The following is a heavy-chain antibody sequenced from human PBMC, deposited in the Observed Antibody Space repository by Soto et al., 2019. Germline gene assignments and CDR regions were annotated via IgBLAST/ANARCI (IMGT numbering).Heavy chain of an antibody. D-gene: IGHD1-26*01. CDR2: IIPIFGTA. V-gene: IGHV1-69*01. CDR3: ARDSPDSVVGATFFDY. CDR1: GGTFSSYA. J-gene: IGHJ4*02. Sequence: QVQLVQSGAEVKKPGSSVKVSCKASGGTFSSYAISWVRQAPGQGXXXXGGIIPIFGTANYAQKFQGRVTITADESTSTAYMELSSLRSEDTAVYYCARDSPDSVVGATFFDYWGQGTLVTVSS.